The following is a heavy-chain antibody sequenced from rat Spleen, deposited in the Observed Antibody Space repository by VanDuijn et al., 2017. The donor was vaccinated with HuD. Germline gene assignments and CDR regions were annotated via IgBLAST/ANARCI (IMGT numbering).Heavy chain of an antibody. J-gene: IGHJ4*01. V-gene: IGHV5-7*01. CDR2: ISYDGSST. CDR1: GFTFSDYN. D-gene: IGHD1-4*01. CDR3: ARNDYPGITGVMDA. Sequence: EVQLVESGGGLVQPGRSLKLSCAASGFTFSDYNMAWVRQAPKKGLEWVTTISYDGSSTYYRDSVKGRFTISRDNAKTTLYLQMDSLRSEDTATYFWARNDYPGITGVMDAWGQGASVTVSS.